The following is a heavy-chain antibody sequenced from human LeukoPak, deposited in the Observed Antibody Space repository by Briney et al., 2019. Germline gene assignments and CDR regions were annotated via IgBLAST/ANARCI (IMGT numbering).Heavy chain of an antibody. D-gene: IGHD5-18*01. CDR1: GYTFTSYA. V-gene: IGHV1-3*01. CDR3: AREGAGYSYGYLGFDY. Sequence: ASVKVSCKASGYTFTSYAMHWVRQAPGQRLEWMGWINAGNGNTKYSQKFLGRVTITRDTSASTAYMELSSLRSEDTAVYYCAREGAGYSYGYLGFDYWGQGTLVTVSS. J-gene: IGHJ4*02. CDR2: INAGNGNT.